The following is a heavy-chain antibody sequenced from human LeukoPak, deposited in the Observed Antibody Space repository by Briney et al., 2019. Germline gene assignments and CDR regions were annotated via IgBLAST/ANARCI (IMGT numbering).Heavy chain of an antibody. CDR1: GDSISYFY. CDR2: VSSSGST. V-gene: IGHV4-4*07. J-gene: IGHJ4*02. D-gene: IGHD3-10*01. CDR3: ARGKEFSFHD. Sequence: SETLSLTCSVSGDSISYFYWSWIRQAAGKGLEWIGRVSSSGSTDYNASLKSRVTMSVDTSKNQFSLKLSSVTAADTAVYYCARGKEFSFHDWGKGTLVTVSS.